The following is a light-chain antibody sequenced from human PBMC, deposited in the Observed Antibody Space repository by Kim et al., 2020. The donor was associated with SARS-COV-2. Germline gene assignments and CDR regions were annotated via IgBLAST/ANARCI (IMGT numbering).Light chain of an antibody. Sequence: SVSPEQPASLACSGDKLGDKYACWYQQKPGQSPVLVIYQDSKRPSGIPERFSGSNSGNTATLTISGTRAMDEADYYCQAWDSSTEVFGTGTKVTFL. V-gene: IGLV3-1*01. CDR1: KLGDKY. CDR3: QAWDSSTEV. CDR2: QDS. J-gene: IGLJ1*01.